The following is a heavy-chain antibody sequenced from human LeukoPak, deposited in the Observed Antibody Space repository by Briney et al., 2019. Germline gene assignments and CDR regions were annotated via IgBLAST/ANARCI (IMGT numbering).Heavy chain of an antibody. V-gene: IGHV4-59*08. CDR1: SGSISSYY. J-gene: IGHJ4*02. CDR2: IYYSGST. Sequence: SETLSLTCTVSSGSISSYYWTWIRQPPGKQLEWIGYIYYSGSTNYNPSLKSRVTISVDTSKNQFSLKLSSVTAADTAMYYCARHRTAYYFDYWGQGTLVTVSS. CDR3: ARHRTAYYFDY.